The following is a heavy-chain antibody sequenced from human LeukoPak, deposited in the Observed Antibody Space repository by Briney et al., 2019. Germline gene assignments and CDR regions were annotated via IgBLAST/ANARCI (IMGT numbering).Heavy chain of an antibody. V-gene: IGHV3-23*01. J-gene: IGHJ4*02. CDR2: ITGSGGNT. CDR3: AKWGDYDVLTGYYVSDY. D-gene: IGHD3-9*01. Sequence: PGASLRLSCAASGFTISNYAMSWVRQAPGKGLEWVSAITGSGGNTYYADSVKGRFTISRDNSKNTVFLQMNSLRAEDTAVDYCAKWGDYDVLTGYYVSDYWGQGTLVTVSS. CDR1: GFTISNYA.